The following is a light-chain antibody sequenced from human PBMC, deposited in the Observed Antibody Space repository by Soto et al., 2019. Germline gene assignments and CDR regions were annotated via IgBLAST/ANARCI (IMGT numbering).Light chain of an antibody. V-gene: IGKV2-28*01. J-gene: IGKJ1*01. CDR1: QSLLHSNGYNY. Sequence: DIVMTQSPLSVPFTPLDPSSISCRSSQSLLHSNGYNYLDWYLQKPGQSPQLLIYLGSSRASGVPDRFSGGGSGTDFTLKISRVEAEDVGIYYCMQALQTPPTFGQGTKVDI. CDR2: LGS. CDR3: MQALQTPPT.